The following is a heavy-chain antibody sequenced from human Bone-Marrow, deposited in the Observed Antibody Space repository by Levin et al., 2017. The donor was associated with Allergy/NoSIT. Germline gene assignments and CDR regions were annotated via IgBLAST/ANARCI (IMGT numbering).Heavy chain of an antibody. Sequence: PGGSLRLSCAVSGYSINTSYHWGWFRQPPGKGLQWIGSIFYNGKTHYNPSLRSRVTISLDTSRNQFSLGLISVTAADTAVYFCARDGGYQLIELVSYFDGWGQGTLVTVSS. J-gene: IGHJ4*02. CDR2: IFYNGKT. D-gene: IGHD1-26*01. V-gene: IGHV4-38-2*02. CDR1: GYSINTSYH. CDR3: ARDGGYQLIELVSYFDG.